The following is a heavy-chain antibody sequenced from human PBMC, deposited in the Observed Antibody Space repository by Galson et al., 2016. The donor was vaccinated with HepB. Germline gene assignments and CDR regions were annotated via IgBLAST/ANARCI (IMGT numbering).Heavy chain of an antibody. Sequence: SLRLSCAASGFTLNNYVMHWVRQAPGKGLEWVAVVSYDGSIKNYADSVKGRHTISRDNSKNTLYLQLHGLRADDTAVYYCARGLKRLGVATTLDSWGQGTLVTVYS. CDR2: VSYDGSIK. V-gene: IGHV3-30-3*01. J-gene: IGHJ4*02. CDR1: GFTLNNYV. D-gene: IGHD5-12*01. CDR3: ARGLKRLGVATTLDS.